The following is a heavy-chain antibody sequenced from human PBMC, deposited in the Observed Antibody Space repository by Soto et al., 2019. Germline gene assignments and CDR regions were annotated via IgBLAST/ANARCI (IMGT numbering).Heavy chain of an antibody. CDR3: ARDVSPGTSTLYLDAFDI. V-gene: IGHV3-7*05. J-gene: IGHJ3*02. CDR1: GLSLGSYW. Sequence: EAKLVESGGGLVQPGGSLRLSCEASGLSLGSYWMTWVRQAPGKGLEWVANIKKDGSRTSYLDSVRGRFTISRDNVGNSLSLQMDSLRAEDTGLYFCARDVSPGTSTLYLDAFDIWGQGTLVTVSS. D-gene: IGHD2-8*01. CDR2: IKKDGSRT.